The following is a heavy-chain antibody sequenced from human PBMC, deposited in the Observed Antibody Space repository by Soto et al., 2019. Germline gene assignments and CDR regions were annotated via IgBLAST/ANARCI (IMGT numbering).Heavy chain of an antibody. CDR2: IYYSGST. J-gene: IGHJ6*02. CDR3: ARYCSSTSCYIDYYGMDV. CDR1: GGSISSGGYY. D-gene: IGHD2-2*02. V-gene: IGHV4-31*03. Sequence: SETLSLTCTVSGGSISSGGYYWSCIRQHPGKGLEWIGYIYYSGSTYYNPSLNSRVTISVDTSKNQFSLKLSSVTAADTAVYYCARYCSSTSCYIDYYGMDVWGQGTTVTVSS.